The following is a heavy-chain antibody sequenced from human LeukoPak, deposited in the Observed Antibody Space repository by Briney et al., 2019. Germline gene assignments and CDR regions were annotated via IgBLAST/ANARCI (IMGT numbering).Heavy chain of an antibody. Sequence: SSETLSLTCTVSGGSIRSSNYYWGWIRQPPGKGLEWIGSIHYSGSTYYNPSPKSRITISVDTSKNQFSLKLNSVTAADTAVYYCARGDGYSYDSWGQGTLVPVSS. CDR3: ARGDGYSYDS. CDR1: GGSIRSSNYY. J-gene: IGHJ4*02. V-gene: IGHV4-39*01. CDR2: IHYSGST. D-gene: IGHD5-18*01.